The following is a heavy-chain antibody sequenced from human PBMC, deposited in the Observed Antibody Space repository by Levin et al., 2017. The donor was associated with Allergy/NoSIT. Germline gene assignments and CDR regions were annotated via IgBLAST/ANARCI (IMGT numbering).Heavy chain of an antibody. Sequence: GGSLRLSCQGSGYSFTSYWIGWVRQMPGKGLEWMGIIYPGNSDTRYSPSFQGQVTISADKSISTAYLQWSSLKASDTAIYYCARRGTRDYYYYMDVWGKGTTVTVSS. CDR2: IYPGNSDT. D-gene: IGHD1-1*01. CDR1: GYSFTSYW. V-gene: IGHV5-51*01. CDR3: ARRGTRDYYYYMDV. J-gene: IGHJ6*03.